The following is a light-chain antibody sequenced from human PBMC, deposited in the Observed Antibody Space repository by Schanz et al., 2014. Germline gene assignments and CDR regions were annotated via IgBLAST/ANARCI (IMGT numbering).Light chain of an antibody. CDR1: SSNIGNNA. CDR3: SSYAGSNNVYV. Sequence: QSVLTQPPSVSEAPRQRVTISCSGSSSNIGNNAVNWYQQLPGKAPKLLIYYDDLLPSGVSDRFSGSKSGTSASLAISGLQSEDEADYYCSSYAGSNNVYVFGTGTKVTVL. V-gene: IGLV1-36*01. J-gene: IGLJ1*01. CDR2: YDD.